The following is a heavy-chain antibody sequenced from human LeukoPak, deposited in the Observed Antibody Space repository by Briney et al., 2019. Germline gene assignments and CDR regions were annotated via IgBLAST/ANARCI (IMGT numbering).Heavy chain of an antibody. D-gene: IGHD6-6*01. CDR3: ARGSYYFDY. CDR1: GGSISTYC. Sequence: SETLSLTCTVSGGSISTYCWSWIRQSPGKGLEWIGYIYNIGNTNYNPSLESRVTISVDTSKNQFSLKLRSVSAADTAVYYCARGSYYFDYWGQGTLVTVSS. J-gene: IGHJ4*02. V-gene: IGHV4-59*01. CDR2: IYNIGNT.